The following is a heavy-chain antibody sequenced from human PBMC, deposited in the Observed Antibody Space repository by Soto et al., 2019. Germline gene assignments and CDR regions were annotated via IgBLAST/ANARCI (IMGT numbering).Heavy chain of an antibody. CDR1: GYTFITYY. V-gene: IGHV1-46*01. CDR2: INPSGGST. Sequence: ASVVVSCKASGYTFITYYIHWVRQAPGQGLEWMGFINPSGGSTSYAQKFQARVTMTRDTSTSTVYMELSSLRSEDTAVYYCARNVNYGFDYWGQGTLVTVSS. CDR3: ARNVNYGFDY. D-gene: IGHD4-17*01. J-gene: IGHJ4*02.